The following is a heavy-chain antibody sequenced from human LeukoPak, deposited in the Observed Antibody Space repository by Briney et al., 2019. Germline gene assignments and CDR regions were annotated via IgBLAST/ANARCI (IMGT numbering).Heavy chain of an antibody. CDR1: GFTFSSYA. Sequence: GGSLRLSCAAPGFTFSSYAMSWVRQAPGKGLEWVSAISGSGGSTYYADSVKGRFTISRDNSENTLYLQMNSLRAEDTAVYYCAKFTQEEYSSSDYWGQGTLVTVSS. J-gene: IGHJ4*02. D-gene: IGHD5-18*01. V-gene: IGHV3-23*01. CDR3: AKFTQEEYSSSDY. CDR2: ISGSGGST.